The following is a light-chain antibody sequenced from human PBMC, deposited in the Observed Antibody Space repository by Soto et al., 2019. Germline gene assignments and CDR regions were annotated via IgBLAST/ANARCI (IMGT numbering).Light chain of an antibody. V-gene: IGKV3-15*01. CDR3: QQYNDWLWT. J-gene: IGKJ1*01. Sequence: EVLMTQSPATLSVSPGERVTLSCRASQSVTYNLAWYQQKPGQPPRLLIYSASTRATNIPARFSGRGSGTEFTLTITSLQSEDFAVYYCQQYNDWLWTFGQGTRVEIK. CDR1: QSVTYN. CDR2: SAS.